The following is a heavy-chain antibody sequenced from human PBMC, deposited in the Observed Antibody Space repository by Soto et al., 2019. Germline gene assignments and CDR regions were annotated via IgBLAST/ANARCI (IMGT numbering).Heavy chain of an antibody. V-gene: IGHV3-23*01. CDR1: GFPFSTSA. CDR3: AKYSGSYPVYKGLSR. Sequence: EVQLLESGGGLVQPGGSLRLSCAASGFPFSTSAMNWVRQAPGKGLEWVSIISASSDAAYYAESVKGRFASSRNISKNTLYLQLNSLIAEDTAVYYWAKYSGSYPVYKGLSRWGQGTPVTVSP. J-gene: IGHJ4*03. CDR2: ISASSDAA. D-gene: IGHD1-26*01.